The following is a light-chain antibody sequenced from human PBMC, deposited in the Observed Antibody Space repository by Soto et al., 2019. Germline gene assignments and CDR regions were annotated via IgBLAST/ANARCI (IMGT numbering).Light chain of an antibody. Sequence: DIVMTQSPDSLAVSLGERATINCKSSQSVFLSSNNKNYLAWYQQKPEQPPKLLIYWASTRESGVPDRFSGSGSGTDFTLTISSLQAEDVAVYSCQQYYSAPYTFGQGTKLEI. J-gene: IGKJ2*01. CDR1: QSVFLSSNNKNY. CDR2: WAS. V-gene: IGKV4-1*01. CDR3: QQYYSAPYT.